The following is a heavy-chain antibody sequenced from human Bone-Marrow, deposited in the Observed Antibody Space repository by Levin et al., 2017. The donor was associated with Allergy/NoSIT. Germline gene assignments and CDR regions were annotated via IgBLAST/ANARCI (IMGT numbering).Heavy chain of an antibody. CDR3: ARDWYRGNDVFDI. V-gene: IGHV4-34*01. J-gene: IGHJ3*02. Sequence: SETLSLTCAVYGGSFSGYSWNWIRQPPGKGLEWIGEINHSGTTSYSPSLKSRVAISLDTSKNHFSLTLRSVTAADTAVYYCARDWYRGNDVFDIWGQGTMVTVSS. CDR1: GGSFSGYS. D-gene: IGHD6-13*01. CDR2: INHSGTT.